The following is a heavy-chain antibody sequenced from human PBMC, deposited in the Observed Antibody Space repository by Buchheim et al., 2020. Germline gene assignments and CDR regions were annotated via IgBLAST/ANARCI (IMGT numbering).Heavy chain of an antibody. CDR3: ARDLGGYTSGDGFDS. D-gene: IGHD5-18*01. V-gene: IGHV3-48*03. Sequence: EVQLVESGGGLVQPGGSLRLSCAASGFTFSAYEMNWVRQAPGKGLEWISYISGSGSSTSYTDYVKGRFTISRDNAKNSVYLQMNSLRGEDTAVYYCARDLGGYTSGDGFDSWGQGTL. CDR1: GFTFSAYE. CDR2: ISGSGSST. J-gene: IGHJ4*02.